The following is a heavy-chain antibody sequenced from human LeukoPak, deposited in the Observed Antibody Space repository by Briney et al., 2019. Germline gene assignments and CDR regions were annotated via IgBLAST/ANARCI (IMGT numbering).Heavy chain of an antibody. CDR2: IYYTGST. Sequence: SETLSLTCTVSGGSMSSYYWSWVRQPPEKGLEWIGYIYYTGSTNYNPSLKSRVTISVDMSKNQFSLKLSSVTAADTAMYYCARGTTVSDYWGQGALVTVSS. V-gene: IGHV4-59*01. J-gene: IGHJ4*02. D-gene: IGHD4-11*01. CDR1: GGSMSSYY. CDR3: ARGTTVSDY.